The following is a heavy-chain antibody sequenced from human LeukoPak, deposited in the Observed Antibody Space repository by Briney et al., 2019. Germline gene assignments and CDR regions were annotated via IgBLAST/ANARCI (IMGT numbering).Heavy chain of an antibody. CDR1: GDRVAINSAA. CDR2: TYYRSKWYN. Sequence: SQTLSLTCAISGDRVAINSAAWNWIRQSPSRGLEWLGRTYYRSKWYNDYAVSVKSRITINPDTSKNQFSLQLNSVTPEDTAVYYCAGDSDGNDAFDIWGQGTMVTVSS. V-gene: IGHV6-1*01. J-gene: IGHJ3*02. D-gene: IGHD6-13*01. CDR3: AGDSDGNDAFDI.